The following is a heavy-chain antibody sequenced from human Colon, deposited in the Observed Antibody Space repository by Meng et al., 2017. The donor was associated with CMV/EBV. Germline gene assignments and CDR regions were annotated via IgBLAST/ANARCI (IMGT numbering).Heavy chain of an antibody. D-gene: IGHD2-8*01. CDR2: ISLDGSNQ. CDR3: ARVTEAVSAICFDH. Sequence: GESLKISCAASGFTFSSHAMHWVRQAPGKGLEWVAVISLDGSNQNYADSVKGRFTISRDNSKSTLYLQMDSLRAEDTAVYYCARVTEAVSAICFDHWGQGTLVTVSS. CDR1: GFTFSSHA. J-gene: IGHJ4*02. V-gene: IGHV3-30*04.